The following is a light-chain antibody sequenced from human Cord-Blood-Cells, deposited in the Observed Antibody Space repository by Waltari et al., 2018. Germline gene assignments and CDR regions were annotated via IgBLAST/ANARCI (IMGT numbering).Light chain of an antibody. J-gene: IGLJ3*02. CDR3: QSYDSSNSWV. Sequence: NFMLTQPHSVSESPGKTVTISCTRSSGSLASNYVQWHQQRPGSAPTTVIYEDNQRPPGVPDRFSGSIDSSSNSASLTISGLKTEDEADYYCQSYDSSNSWVFGGGTKLTVL. CDR1: SGSLASNY. V-gene: IGLV6-57*03. CDR2: EDN.